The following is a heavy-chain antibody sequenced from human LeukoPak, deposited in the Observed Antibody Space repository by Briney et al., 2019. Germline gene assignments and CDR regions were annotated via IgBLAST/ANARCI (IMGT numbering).Heavy chain of an antibody. CDR3: ARDVRRALRFNNFFPYFGMDV. CDR1: GGPINFY. CDR2: IISNGST. D-gene: IGHD3-3*01. J-gene: IGHJ6*04. Sequence: SETLSLTCGVSGGPINFYWSWIRQSPGKGLEWIGCIISNGSTNYNSPLTSRVPISLDTSKKQVSLMLKSVTAADTAVYYCARDVRRALRFNNFFPYFGMDVWGKGTTVIVST. V-gene: IGHV4-59*01.